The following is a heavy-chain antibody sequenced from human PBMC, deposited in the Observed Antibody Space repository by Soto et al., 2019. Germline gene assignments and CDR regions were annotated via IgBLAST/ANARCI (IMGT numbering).Heavy chain of an antibody. Sequence: GASVKVSCKASGYTFTDYYIHWVRRAPGQGLEWMGWINPNNGGTNFAQRFQGWVRMTRDTSNSTAYMELRRLRSDDTAVYFCARDTSGYYYYFDYWGQGTLVTVSS. CDR3: ARDTSGYYYYFDY. CDR1: GYTFTDYY. J-gene: IGHJ4*02. CDR2: INPNNGGT. V-gene: IGHV1-2*04. D-gene: IGHD3-22*01.